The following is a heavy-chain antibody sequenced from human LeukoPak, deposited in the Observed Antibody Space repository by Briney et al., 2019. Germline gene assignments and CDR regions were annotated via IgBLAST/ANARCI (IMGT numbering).Heavy chain of an antibody. Sequence: SETLSLTCIVSGGSISSSTYYWDWIRQPPGKGLEWIGSIYYSGSTYYNPSLKSRVTISVDTSKNQFSLTLSSVTAADTAVYYCARDRIHNWNYDGSDYWGQGTLVTVSS. CDR2: IYYSGST. V-gene: IGHV4-39*07. J-gene: IGHJ4*02. CDR1: GGSISSSTYY. D-gene: IGHD1-7*01. CDR3: ARDRIHNWNYDGSDY.